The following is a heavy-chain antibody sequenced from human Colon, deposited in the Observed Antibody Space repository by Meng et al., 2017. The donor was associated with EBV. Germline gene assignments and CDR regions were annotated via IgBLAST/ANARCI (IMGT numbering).Heavy chain of an antibody. Sequence: SGPGLVTPSHTLSRTCAVAGDSNNSCCYHWSWNRLPPIKCLEWIGYIYFTATTYYRPTLKSQHNISLDSSKNRSAPRITSVTAADTAVYYCASGGGSFRFQFWGQGTLVTVSS. CDR2: IYFTATT. CDR1: GDSNNSCCYH. J-gene: IGHJ4*02. CDR3: ASGGGSFRFQF. D-gene: IGHD2-21*01. V-gene: IGHV4-30-4*01.